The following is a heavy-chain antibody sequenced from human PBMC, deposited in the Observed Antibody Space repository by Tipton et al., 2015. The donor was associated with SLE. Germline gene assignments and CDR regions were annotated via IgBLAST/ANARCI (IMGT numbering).Heavy chain of an antibody. CDR1: GGSFSGYA. V-gene: IGHV4-34*01. CDR2: VSHSRST. Sequence: TLSLTCAVSGGSFSGYAWSWVRQPPGKGLAWIGEVSHSRSTNYNPSLKSRGTISLDTPNNQFSLRLSSVPAADTAVYYCARLQWLVLNWYFDLWGRGTLVTVSS. D-gene: IGHD6-19*01. J-gene: IGHJ2*01. CDR3: ARLQWLVLNWYFDL.